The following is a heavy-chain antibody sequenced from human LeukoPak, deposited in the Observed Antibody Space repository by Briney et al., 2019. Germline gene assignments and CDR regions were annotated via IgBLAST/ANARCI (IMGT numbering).Heavy chain of an antibody. Sequence: PGGSLRLSCAAAGSIFSNYWMRWVRQAPGKGLEWVANIKEDGSENSYVDSVKGRFTISRDNAKNSLYLQMNGLRAEDTAVYYCARVSAGDYPDYWGQGTLVTVSS. V-gene: IGHV3-7*03. D-gene: IGHD7-27*01. CDR3: ARVSAGDYPDY. J-gene: IGHJ4*02. CDR2: IKEDGSEN. CDR1: GSIFSNYW.